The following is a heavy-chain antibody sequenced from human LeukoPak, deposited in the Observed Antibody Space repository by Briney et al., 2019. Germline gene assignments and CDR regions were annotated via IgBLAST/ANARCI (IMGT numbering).Heavy chain of an antibody. D-gene: IGHD3-22*01. CDR2: IFGGTGITGST. J-gene: IGHJ3*02. CDR1: GLTFSNYA. CDR3: ARAYYYDSSGYQRDYAFDI. Sequence: GGSLRLSCVDSGLTSGLTFSNYAMTWVRQAPGKGLEWVSSIFGGTGITGSTYYADSVKGRVTISRDNSKNSLYLQMNSLRAEDTAVYYCARAYYYDSSGYQRDYAFDIWGQGTMVTVSS. V-gene: IGHV3-23*01.